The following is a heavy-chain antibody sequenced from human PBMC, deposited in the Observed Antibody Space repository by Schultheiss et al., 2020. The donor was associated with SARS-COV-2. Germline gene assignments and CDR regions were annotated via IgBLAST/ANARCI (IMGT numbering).Heavy chain of an antibody. J-gene: IGHJ3*02. V-gene: IGHV1-2*02. CDR2: INPNSGGT. Sequence: ASVKVSCKDSGYTFTGYYMHWVRQAPGQGLEWMGWINPNSGGTNYAQKFQGRVTMTRDTSISTAYMELSRLRSDDTAVYYCARGAGYSSSSLDAFDIWGQGTMVTVSS. CDR3: ARGAGYSSSSLDAFDI. CDR1: GYTFTGYY. D-gene: IGHD6-13*01.